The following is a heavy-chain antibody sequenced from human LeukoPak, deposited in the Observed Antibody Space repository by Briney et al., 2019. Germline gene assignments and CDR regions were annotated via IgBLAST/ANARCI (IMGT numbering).Heavy chain of an antibody. CDR2: ISNNGGYT. CDR1: GFTFSSSA. J-gene: IGHJ6*02. CDR3: AKNLYCGGGSCYPSALGMDV. Sequence: GGSLRLSCAASGFTFSSSAMSWVRQAPGKGLEWVSAISNNGGYTYYADSVQGRFTISRDNSKNTLFLQMNSLRAEDTAVYYCAKNLYCGGGSCYPSALGMDVWGQGTTVTVSS. V-gene: IGHV3-23*01. D-gene: IGHD2-15*01.